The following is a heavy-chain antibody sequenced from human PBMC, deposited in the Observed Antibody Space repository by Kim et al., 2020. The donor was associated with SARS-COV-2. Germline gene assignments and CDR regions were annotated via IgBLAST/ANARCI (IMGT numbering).Heavy chain of an antibody. D-gene: IGHD3-16*02. CDR3: ARYVWGSYRFFDY. J-gene: IGHJ4*01. V-gene: IGHV5-51*01. Sequence: YSPPFQGQVTISADKSISTAYLQWSSLKASDTAMYYCARYVWGSYRFFDYWGQGTLVTVSS.